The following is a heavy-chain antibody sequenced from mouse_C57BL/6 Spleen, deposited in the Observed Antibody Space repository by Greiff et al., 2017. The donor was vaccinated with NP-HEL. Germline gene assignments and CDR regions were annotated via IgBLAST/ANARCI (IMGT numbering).Heavy chain of an antibody. CDR3: ARSKGLRRGAMDY. Sequence: QVQLQQSGAELVRPGTSVKVSCKASGYAFTNYLIEWVKQRPGQGLEWIGVINPGSGGTNYNEKFKGKATLTADKSSSTAYMQLSSLTSEDSAVYFCARSKGLRRGAMDYWGQGTSVTVSS. J-gene: IGHJ4*01. V-gene: IGHV1-54*01. CDR1: GYAFTNYL. D-gene: IGHD2-4*01. CDR2: INPGSGGT.